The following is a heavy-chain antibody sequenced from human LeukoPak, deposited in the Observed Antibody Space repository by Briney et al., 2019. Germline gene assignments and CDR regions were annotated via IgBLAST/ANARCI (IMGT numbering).Heavy chain of an antibody. CDR2: ISWNSGSI. D-gene: IGHD3-22*01. Sequence: PGGSLRLSRAASGFTFDDYAMHWVRQAPGKGLEWVSGISWNSGSIGYADSVRGRFTISRDNAKNSLYLQMISLRAEDTALYYCARSGPYYDSSGHNFDYWGQGTLVTVSS. CDR3: ARSGPYYDSSGHNFDY. J-gene: IGHJ4*02. CDR1: GFTFDDYA. V-gene: IGHV3-9*01.